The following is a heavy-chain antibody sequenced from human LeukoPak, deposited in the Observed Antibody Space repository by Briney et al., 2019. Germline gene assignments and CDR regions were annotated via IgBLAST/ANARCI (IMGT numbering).Heavy chain of an antibody. V-gene: IGHV1-18*01. CDR2: ISAYNGNT. D-gene: IGHD3-22*01. Sequence: ASVKVSCKASGYTFTSYGISWVRQAPGQGLEWMGWISAYNGNTNYAQKLQGRVTMTTDTSTSTACMELRSLRSDDTAVYYCAREGKRREYYYDSSGYDYWGQGTLVTVSS. CDR1: GYTFTSYG. J-gene: IGHJ4*02. CDR3: AREGKRREYYYDSSGYDY.